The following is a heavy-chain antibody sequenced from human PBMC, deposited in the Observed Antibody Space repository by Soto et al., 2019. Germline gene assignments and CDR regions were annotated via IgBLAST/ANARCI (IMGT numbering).Heavy chain of an antibody. J-gene: IGHJ4*02. CDR3: AREKYYYDSSGKNSFDY. CDR1: GYTFTSYG. D-gene: IGHD3-22*01. CDR2: ISAYNGNT. Sequence: ASVKVSCKASGYTFTSYGISWVRQAPGQGLEWMGWISAYNGNTNYAQKLQGRVTMTTDTSTSTAYMELRSLRSDDTAVYYCAREKYYYDSSGKNSFDYWGPGTLVTVSS. V-gene: IGHV1-18*01.